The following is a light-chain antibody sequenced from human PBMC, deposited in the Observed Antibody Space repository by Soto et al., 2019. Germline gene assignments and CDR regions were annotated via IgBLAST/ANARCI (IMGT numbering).Light chain of an antibody. CDR2: EGS. CDR1: SSDVGSYNL. V-gene: IGLV2-23*01. J-gene: IGLJ3*02. Sequence: QSALTQPASVSGSPGQSITISCTGTSSDVGSYNLVSWYQQHPGKAPKLLIYEGSQRPSGVSNRFSGSKSGNTASLRISGLKAEDEADYSCCSYAGGSTWVFGGGTKLTVL. CDR3: CSYAGGSTWV.